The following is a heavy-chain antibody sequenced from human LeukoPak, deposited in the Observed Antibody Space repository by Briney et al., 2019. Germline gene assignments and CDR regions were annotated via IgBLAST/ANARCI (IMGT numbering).Heavy chain of an antibody. Sequence: SVKVSCKASGGTFSSYTISWVRQAPGQGLEWMGRIIPTLGIANYAQKFQGRVTITADKSTSTAYMELSSLRSEDTAVYYCARDKDGGKKYYYYYMDVWGKGTTVTVSS. D-gene: IGHD4-23*01. V-gene: IGHV1-69*04. J-gene: IGHJ6*03. CDR2: IIPTLGIA. CDR3: ARDKDGGKKYYYYYMDV. CDR1: GGTFSSYT.